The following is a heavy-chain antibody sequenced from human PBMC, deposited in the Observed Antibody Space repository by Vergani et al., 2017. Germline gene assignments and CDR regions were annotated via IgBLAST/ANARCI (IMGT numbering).Heavy chain of an antibody. D-gene: IGHD3-3*01. CDR3: ARVSGRRITIFGDGVGAFDI. CDR1: GGSISSYY. CDR2: IYYSGST. Sequence: QVQLQESGPGLVKPSETLSLTCTVSGGSISSYYWSWIRQPPGKGLEWIGYIYYSGSTNYNPSLKSRVTMSVDTSKNQFSLKLSSVTAADTAVYYCARVSGRRITIFGDGVGAFDIWGQGTMVTVSS. V-gene: IGHV4-59*12. J-gene: IGHJ3*02.